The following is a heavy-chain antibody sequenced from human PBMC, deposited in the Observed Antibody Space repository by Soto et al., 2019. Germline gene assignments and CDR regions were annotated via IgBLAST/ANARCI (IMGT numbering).Heavy chain of an antibody. V-gene: IGHV4-31*03. CDR2: IYYSGST. D-gene: IGHD6-6*01. CDR3: ARVAAARRTNWFDP. CDR1: GGSISSGGYY. Sequence: SETLSLTCTVSGGSISSGGYYWSWIRQHPGKGLEWIGYIYYSGSTYYNPSLKSRVTISVDTSKNQFSLKLSSVTAADTAVYYCARVAAARRTNWFDPWGQGTLVTVSS. J-gene: IGHJ5*02.